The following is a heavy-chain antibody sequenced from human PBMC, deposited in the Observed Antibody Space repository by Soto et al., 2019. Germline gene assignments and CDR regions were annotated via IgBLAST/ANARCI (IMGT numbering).Heavy chain of an antibody. V-gene: IGHV1-69*13. CDR2: IIPIFGTA. CDR1: GGTFSSYA. D-gene: IGHD6-19*01. J-gene: IGHJ5*02. Sequence: SVKVSCKASGGTFSSYAISWVRQAPGQGLEWMGGIIPIFGTANYAQKFQGRVTITADESPNTAFMELTTLTAEDTAVYYCARSHSTTPVAVAGPDYYFGLWGRGTLVTVSS. CDR3: ARSHSTTPVAVAGPDYYFGL.